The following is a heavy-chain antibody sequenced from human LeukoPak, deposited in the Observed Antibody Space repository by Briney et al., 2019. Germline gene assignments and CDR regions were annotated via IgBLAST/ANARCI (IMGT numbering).Heavy chain of an antibody. D-gene: IGHD6-13*01. CDR3: AGHRLTLVQKYNWFDP. J-gene: IGHJ5*02. Sequence: SETLSLTCTVSGGSISTSNYYWSWIRQPPGKGLEWIGEINHSGSTNYNPSLKSRVTISVDTSKNQFSLKLSSVTAADTAVYYCAGHRLTLVQKYNWFDPWGQGTLVTVSS. CDR2: INHSGST. CDR1: GGSISTSNYY. V-gene: IGHV4-39*01.